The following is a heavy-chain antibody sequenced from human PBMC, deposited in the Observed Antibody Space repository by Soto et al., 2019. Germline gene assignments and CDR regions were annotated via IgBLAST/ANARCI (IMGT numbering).Heavy chain of an antibody. CDR2: MNPDSGVT. CDR1: GYTFADFY. J-gene: IGHJ4*02. CDR3: ARGGSMVTESYFDI. D-gene: IGHD2-21*02. Sequence: GQLVQSGAEVKGPGASVRVSCKTSGYTFADFYIHWGRQAPGQGLEWMGWMNPDSGVTDLAQKFRGRVTMARDTSTNTAFLALDRLSSEDNGVYYCARGGSMVTESYFDIWGQGTLVTVSS. V-gene: IGHV1-2*02.